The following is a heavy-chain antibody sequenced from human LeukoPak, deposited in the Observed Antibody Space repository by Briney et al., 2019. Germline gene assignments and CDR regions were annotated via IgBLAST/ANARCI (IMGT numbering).Heavy chain of an antibody. CDR3: ARDIDNYGDYIPY. Sequence: TGGSLRLSCVASGFTFSNYGMSWVRQAPGKGLEWVSVISASGGSTYYADSVKGRFTISRDNSKNTLYLQMNSLRAEDTAVYYCARDIDNYGDYIPYWGQGTLVTVSS. CDR2: ISASGGST. J-gene: IGHJ4*02. V-gene: IGHV3-23*01. CDR1: GFTFSNYG. D-gene: IGHD4-17*01.